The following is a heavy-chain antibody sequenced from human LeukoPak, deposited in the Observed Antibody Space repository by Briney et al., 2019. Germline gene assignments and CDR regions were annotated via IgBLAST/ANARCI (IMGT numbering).Heavy chain of an antibody. Sequence: PSETLSLTCTVSGGSISSYYWSWIRQPPGKGLEWIGYIYYSGSTNYNPSLKSRVTISVDTSKNQFSLKLSSVTAADTAVYYCARGVFLDYWGQGTLGTVSS. V-gene: IGHV4-59*01. CDR2: IYYSGST. CDR1: GGSISSYY. J-gene: IGHJ4*02. CDR3: ARGVFLDY.